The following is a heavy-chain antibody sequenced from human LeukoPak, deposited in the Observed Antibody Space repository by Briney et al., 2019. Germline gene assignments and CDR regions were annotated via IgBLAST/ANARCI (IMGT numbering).Heavy chain of an antibody. CDR3: ARRRGGYSYGLDY. CDR1: GGSISSYY. J-gene: IGHJ4*02. Sequence: SETLSLTCTVSGGSISSYYWSWIRQPPGKGLEWIGYIYTSGSTNYNPSLKNRVTISVDTSKNQFSLKLSSVTAADTAVYYCARRRGGYSYGLDYWGQGTLVTVSS. CDR2: IYTSGST. V-gene: IGHV4-4*09. D-gene: IGHD5-18*01.